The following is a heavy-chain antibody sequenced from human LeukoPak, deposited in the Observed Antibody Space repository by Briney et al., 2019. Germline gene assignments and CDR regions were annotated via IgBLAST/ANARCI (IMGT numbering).Heavy chain of an antibody. J-gene: IGHJ6*03. D-gene: IGHD6-13*01. CDR3: ARTTEAHSWQTRYYSYYMDV. CDR1: GGTFSSYA. V-gene: IGHV1-69*05. CDR2: IIPIFGTA. Sequence: SVKVSCKASGGTFSSYAISWVRQAPGQGLEWMGGIIPIFGTANYAQKFQGRVTMTRNTSISTAYMELSSLRSEDTAVYYCARTTEAHSWQTRYYSYYMDVWGKGTTVTVSS.